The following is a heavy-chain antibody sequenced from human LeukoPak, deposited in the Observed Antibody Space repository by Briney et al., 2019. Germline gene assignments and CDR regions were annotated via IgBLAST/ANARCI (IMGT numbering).Heavy chain of an antibody. Sequence: ASVKVSCKAAGYSLITYGISWVRQAPGQGLEWMGWISAYNGNTNYAQKLQGRVTVTTGTSTNTAYMELRSLRSDDTAVYYCARERKSSYDTLTGYYKSDAFDIWGQGTMVTVSS. V-gene: IGHV1-18*01. D-gene: IGHD3-9*01. CDR1: GYSLITYG. CDR2: ISAYNGNT. CDR3: ARERKSSYDTLTGYYKSDAFDI. J-gene: IGHJ3*02.